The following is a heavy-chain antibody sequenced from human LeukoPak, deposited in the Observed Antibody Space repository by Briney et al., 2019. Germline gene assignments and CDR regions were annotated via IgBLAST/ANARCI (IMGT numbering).Heavy chain of an antibody. CDR1: GGSISSTRYY. D-gene: IGHD2-15*01. V-gene: IGHV4-31*03. CDR3: ARGARVVAATVNWFDP. Sequence: SETLSLTCTVSGGSISSTRYYWSWIRHHPGKGLEWIGYIYYSGSTYYNPSLKSRLTISVDTSKNQFSLKLSSVTAADTAVYYCARGARVVAATVNWFDPLGQGTLVTVSS. CDR2: IYYSGST. J-gene: IGHJ5*02.